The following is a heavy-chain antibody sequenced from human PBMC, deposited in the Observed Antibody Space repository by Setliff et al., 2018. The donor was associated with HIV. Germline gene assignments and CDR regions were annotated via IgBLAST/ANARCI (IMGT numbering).Heavy chain of an antibody. J-gene: IGHJ3*01. CDR2: IFPADSDT. V-gene: IGHV5-51*01. CDR3: ARHRVDTSMLVVKSPGAFDL. CDR1: GYSFGDYW. D-gene: IGHD3-22*01. Sequence: GESLKISCRGFGYSFGDYWIGWVRQKPGKGLEWMGIIFPADSDTRVSPSFQGQVSISADRSTYAAFLQWTSLKASDTGMYFCARHRVDTSMLVVKSPGAFDLWGQGTLVTGSS.